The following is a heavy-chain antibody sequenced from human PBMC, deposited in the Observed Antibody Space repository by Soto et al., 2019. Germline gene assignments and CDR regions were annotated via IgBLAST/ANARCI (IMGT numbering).Heavy chain of an antibody. D-gene: IGHD3-22*01. Sequence: PGGALRLSFAAPGFTLCSYALGWVRPAPGKGVEWVSAISGSGGSTYYADSVKGRFTISRDNSKNTLYLQMNSLRAEDTAVYYCAKGYYYDSSGYYYEPLDYWGQGTLVTVSS. CDR3: AKGYYYDSSGYYYEPLDY. J-gene: IGHJ4*02. V-gene: IGHV3-23*01. CDR2: ISGSGGST. CDR1: GFTLCSYA.